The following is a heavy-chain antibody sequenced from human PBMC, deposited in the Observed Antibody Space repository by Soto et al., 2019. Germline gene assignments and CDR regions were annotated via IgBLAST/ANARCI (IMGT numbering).Heavy chain of an antibody. CDR2: IWYDGSNK. V-gene: IGHV3-33*01. Sequence: QVQLVESGGGVVQPGRSLRLSCAASGFTFSSYGMHWVRQAPGKGLEWVAVIWYDGSNKYYADSVKGRFTISRDNSKNTLYLQMSTLRAEETAVYYCARVPMTVVRGVINYYGMDVWGQGTTVTVSS. CDR3: ARVPMTVVRGVINYYGMDV. J-gene: IGHJ6*02. D-gene: IGHD3-10*01. CDR1: GFTFSSYG.